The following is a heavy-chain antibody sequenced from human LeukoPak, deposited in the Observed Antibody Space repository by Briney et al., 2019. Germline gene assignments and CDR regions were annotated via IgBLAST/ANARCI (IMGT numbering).Heavy chain of an antibody. Sequence: GGSPRLSCAASGFTFSSYAMSWVRQAPGKGLEWVSSISTYGGSTYCADSAKGRFTISRDKSKNMLYLQMNSLRAEDTALYYCAKDHYDSGNWIFGYWGQGTLVTVSS. CDR2: ISTYGGST. CDR1: GFTFSSYA. D-gene: IGHD3-22*01. J-gene: IGHJ4*02. V-gene: IGHV3-23*01. CDR3: AKDHYDSGNWIFGY.